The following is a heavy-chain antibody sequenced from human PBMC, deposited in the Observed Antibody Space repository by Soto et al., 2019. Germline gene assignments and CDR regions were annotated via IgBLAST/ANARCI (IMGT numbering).Heavy chain of an antibody. CDR2: IYYSGST. D-gene: IGHD2-15*01. CDR3: ARGGVVVVAATNNIWFDP. J-gene: IGHJ5*02. V-gene: IGHV4-59*01. Sequence: QVQLQESGPGLVKPSETLSLTCTVSGGSISSNYWSWIRQPPGQGLEWIGYIYYSGSTNYNPSLKSRGTISVDTSKNQFALKLSSVTAADTAVYYCARGGVVVVAATNNIWFDPWGQGTLVTVSS. CDR1: GGSISSNY.